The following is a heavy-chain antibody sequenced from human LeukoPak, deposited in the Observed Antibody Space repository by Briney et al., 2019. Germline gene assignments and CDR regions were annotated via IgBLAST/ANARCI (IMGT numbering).Heavy chain of an antibody. D-gene: IGHD3-22*01. CDR3: ARHTGYYYDSSGYPTYFDY. CDR1: GGPISSYY. Sequence: PSQTLSLTCTVSGGPISSYYWSWIRQPPGKGLEWIGYIYYSGSTNYNPSLKSRVTISVDTSKNQFSPKLSSVTAADTAVYYCARHTGYYYDSSGYPTYFDYWGQGTLVTVSS. V-gene: IGHV4-59*08. CDR2: IYYSGST. J-gene: IGHJ4*02.